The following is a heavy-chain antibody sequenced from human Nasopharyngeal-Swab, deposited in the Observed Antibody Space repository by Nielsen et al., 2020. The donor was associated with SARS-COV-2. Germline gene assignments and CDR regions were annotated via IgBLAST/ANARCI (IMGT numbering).Heavy chain of an antibody. CDR1: GGSISSYY. V-gene: IGHV4-59*01. Sequence: GSLRLSCTVSGGSISSYYWSWIRQPPGKGLEWIGYIYYSGSTNYNPSLKSRVTISVDTSKNQFSLKLSSVTAADTAVYYCASLAVAGPWYFDYWGQGTLVTVSS. J-gene: IGHJ4*02. CDR3: ASLAVAGPWYFDY. CDR2: IYYSGST. D-gene: IGHD6-19*01.